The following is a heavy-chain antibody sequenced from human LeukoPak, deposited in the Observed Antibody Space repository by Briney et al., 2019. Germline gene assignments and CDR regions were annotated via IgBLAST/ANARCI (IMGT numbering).Heavy chain of an antibody. J-gene: IGHJ6*02. CDR1: GYTFTGYY. V-gene: IGHV1-2*04. Sequence: ASVKVSCKASGYTFTGYYMHWVRQAPGQGLEWMGWINPNSGGTNYAQKFQGWVTMTRDTSISTAYMDLSSLRSEDTAVYYCARAVYGLDVWGQGTTVTVSS. CDR3: ARAVYGLDV. CDR2: INPNSGGT.